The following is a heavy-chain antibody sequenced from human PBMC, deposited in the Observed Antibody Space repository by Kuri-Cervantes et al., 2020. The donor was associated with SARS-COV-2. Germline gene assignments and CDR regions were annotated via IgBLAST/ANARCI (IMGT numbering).Heavy chain of an antibody. Sequence: GSLRLSCAVSGYSISSGYYWGWIRQPPGKGLEWIGSIYHSGSTYYSPSLKSRVAISVDTSKNHFSLDLSSVTAADTAVYYCARHYCTAPTCQWKTYFDYWGQGTRVTVSS. D-gene: IGHD2-8*02. J-gene: IGHJ4*02. V-gene: IGHV4-38-2*01. CDR3: ARHYCTAPTCQWKTYFDY. CDR2: IYHSGST. CDR1: GYSISSGYY.